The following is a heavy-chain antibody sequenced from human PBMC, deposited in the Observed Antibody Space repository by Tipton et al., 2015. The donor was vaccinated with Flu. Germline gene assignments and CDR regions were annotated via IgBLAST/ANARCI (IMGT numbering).Heavy chain of an antibody. CDR2: IYASGVT. D-gene: IGHD7-27*01. J-gene: IGHJ3*02. CDR1: GGSMSNNF. CDR3: ARDPHKLGGESDAFDI. V-gene: IGHV4-4*07. Sequence: TLSLTYTVSGGSMSNNFWSWFRQPAEKGLEWIGRIYASGVTNYNPSPKSRVTMSIDTSKNQFSLRLSSVAAADTAVYYCARDPHKLGGESDAFDIWGQGTMVTVSS.